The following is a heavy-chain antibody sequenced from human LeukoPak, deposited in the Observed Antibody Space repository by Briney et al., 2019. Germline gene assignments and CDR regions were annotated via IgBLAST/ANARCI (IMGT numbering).Heavy chain of an antibody. CDR3: ARGAGSVDY. V-gene: IGHV3-30*04. Sequence: GGSLRLSCAASGFTFSSYAMHWVRQAPGKGLEWVAVISYDGSNKYYADSVKGRFTISRDNSKNTLYLQMNSLRAEDTAVYYCARGAGSVDYWGQGPLVTVSS. CDR2: ISYDGSNK. CDR1: GFTFSSYA. D-gene: IGHD3-10*01. J-gene: IGHJ4*02.